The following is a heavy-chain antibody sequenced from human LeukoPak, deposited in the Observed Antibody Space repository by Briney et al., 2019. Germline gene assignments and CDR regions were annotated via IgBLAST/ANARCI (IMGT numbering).Heavy chain of an antibody. CDR2: INHSGST. CDR3: ARLRKKYYYDSSGAPGDY. D-gene: IGHD3-22*01. J-gene: IGHJ4*02. V-gene: IGHV4-34*01. Sequence: XRQXXXXXXEXXGEINHSGSTNYNPSLKSRVTISVDTSKNQFSLKLSSVTAADTAVYYCARLRKKYYYDSSGAPGDYWGQGTLVTVSS.